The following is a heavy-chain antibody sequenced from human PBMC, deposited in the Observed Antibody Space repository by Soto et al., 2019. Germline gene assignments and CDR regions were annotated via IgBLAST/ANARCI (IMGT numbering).Heavy chain of an antibody. J-gene: IGHJ4*02. CDR2: VSRGSPTM. Sequence: EVQLVESGGDLVQPGGSLRLSCAASGFTFSTYSIKWVRQAPGKGLEWVAYVSRGSPTMHYADSVKGRFTISRDNAKNSLYLQMNSLKADDTAVYYCTRDPEALDYWGQGTLVTVSS. CDR3: TRDPEALDY. V-gene: IGHV3-48*01. CDR1: GFTFSTYS.